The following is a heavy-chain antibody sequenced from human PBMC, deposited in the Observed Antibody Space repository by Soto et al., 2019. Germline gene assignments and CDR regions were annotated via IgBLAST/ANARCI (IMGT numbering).Heavy chain of an antibody. J-gene: IGHJ4*02. CDR3: ARGGGYDSFDY. Sequence: PSETLSLTCTVSGASISYGGFSWSWIRQPPGKGLEWIGYISHLENTYLHPSFKSRLTMSIDRTRNQFSLKLSSVTAADMAVYYCARGGGYDSFDYWGQGVLVTVSS. D-gene: IGHD5-12*01. V-gene: IGHV4-30-2*01. CDR2: ISHLENT. CDR1: GASISYGGFS.